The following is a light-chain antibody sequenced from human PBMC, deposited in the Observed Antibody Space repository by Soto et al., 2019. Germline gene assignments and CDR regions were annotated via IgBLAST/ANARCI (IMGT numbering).Light chain of an antibody. CDR2: GTS. J-gene: IGKJ1*01. CDR3: QQYSSSPT. Sequence: EIVLTQSPGTLSLSPGERATLSCRASQSVGRDYLSWYQQRPGQAPRLLIRGTSNRATSIPDRFRGRGSRKDFIPTISRLEPEDFPVYYCQQYSSSPTFGQGTKVDIK. V-gene: IGKV3-20*01. CDR1: QSVGRDY.